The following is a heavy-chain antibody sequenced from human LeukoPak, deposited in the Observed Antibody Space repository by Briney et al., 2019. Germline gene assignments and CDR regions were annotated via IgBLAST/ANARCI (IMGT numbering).Heavy chain of an antibody. CDR2: ISGSGGST. CDR1: GFTFSSYA. J-gene: IGHJ4*02. CDR3: AKGQGVSMGILDC. D-gene: IGHD3-10*01. V-gene: IGHV3-23*01. Sequence: PGGSLRLSCAASGFTFSSYAMSWVRQAPGKGLEWVSAISGSGGSTYYADSVKGRFTISRDNSKNTLYVHMNSLRAEDTAVYYCAKGQGVSMGILDCWGQGSLVTVSS.